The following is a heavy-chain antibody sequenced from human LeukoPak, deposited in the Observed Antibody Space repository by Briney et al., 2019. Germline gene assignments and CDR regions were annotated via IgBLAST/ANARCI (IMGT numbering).Heavy chain of an antibody. D-gene: IGHD4-17*01. J-gene: IGHJ4*02. CDR1: GGSISSSSYY. CDR2: IYYSGST. Sequence: SETLSLTCTVSGGSISSSSYYWGWIRQPPQKGLEWIGSIYYSGSTYYNPSLKSRVTISVDTSKNQFSLKVNSVTAADTAVYYCARVQAVTTNVVDYWGQGTLVTVSS. CDR3: ARVQAVTTNVVDY. V-gene: IGHV4-39*07.